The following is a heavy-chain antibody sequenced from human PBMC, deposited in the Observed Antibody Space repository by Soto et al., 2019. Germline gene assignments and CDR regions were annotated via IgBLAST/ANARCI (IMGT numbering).Heavy chain of an antibody. J-gene: IGHJ4*02. V-gene: IGHV4-39*01. CDR3: ARRSLWFGELFDY. D-gene: IGHD3-10*01. CDR2: IYYSGST. Sequence: TSETLSLTCTVSGGSISSSSYYWGWVRQPPGKGLEWIGSIYYSGSTYYNPSLKSRVTISVDTSKNQFSLKLSSVTAADTAVYYCARRSLWFGELFDYWGQGTLVTVSS. CDR1: GGSISSSSYY.